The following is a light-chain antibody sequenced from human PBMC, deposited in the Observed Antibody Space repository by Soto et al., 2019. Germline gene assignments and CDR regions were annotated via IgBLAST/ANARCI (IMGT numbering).Light chain of an antibody. CDR2: GAS. Sequence: EIVLTQSPGTLSLSPGERATLSCRASQSVSSSYLAWYQQKPGQAPRLLIYGASSRATGIPDRFSGSGCGTDFTLTLSRLVPEDFAVYYCQQYGSSLFAFGPGTKVDIK. CDR1: QSVSSSY. CDR3: QQYGSSLFA. J-gene: IGKJ3*01. V-gene: IGKV3-20*01.